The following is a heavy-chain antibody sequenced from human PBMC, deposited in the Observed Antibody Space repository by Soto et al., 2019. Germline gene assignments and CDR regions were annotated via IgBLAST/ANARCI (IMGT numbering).Heavy chain of an antibody. CDR3: AKAVPSIAAAGTSFFDY. J-gene: IGHJ4*02. Sequence: GGSLRLSCAASGFTFSSYAMSWVRQAPGKGLEWVSAISGSGGSTYYADSVKGRFTISRDNSKNTMYLQMNSLRAEDTAVYYCAKAVPSIAAAGTSFFDYWGQGTLVTVSS. D-gene: IGHD6-13*01. V-gene: IGHV3-23*01. CDR2: ISGSGGST. CDR1: GFTFSSYA.